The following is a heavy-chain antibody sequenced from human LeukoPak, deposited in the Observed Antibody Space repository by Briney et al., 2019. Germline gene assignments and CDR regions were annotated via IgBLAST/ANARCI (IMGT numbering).Heavy chain of an antibody. CDR3: AKDYGSGSYPMYYFDY. Sequence: QSGGSLRLSCAASGFTVKDNFMSWVRQAPGKGLEWVSVLYSGGATYYADSVKGRFTISRDNSKNTLYLQMNSLRAEDTAVYYCAKDYGSGSYPMYYFDYWGQGTLVTVSS. J-gene: IGHJ4*02. CDR2: LYSGGAT. CDR1: GFTVKDNF. V-gene: IGHV3-66*01. D-gene: IGHD3-10*01.